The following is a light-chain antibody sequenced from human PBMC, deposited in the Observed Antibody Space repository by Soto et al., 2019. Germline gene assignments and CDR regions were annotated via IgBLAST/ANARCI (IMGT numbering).Light chain of an antibody. CDR1: QSVSSAF. CDR3: QQYGDSPPP. CDR2: AAA. V-gene: IGKV3-20*01. Sequence: IVLTQSPGTLSLSPGERATLSCRASQSVSSAFFAWYQQKPGQPLRLLIYAAASRATGIPDRFSGSGSATDFTLTISRLEPEDFAVYYCQQYGDSPPPFGRGTK. J-gene: IGKJ2*01.